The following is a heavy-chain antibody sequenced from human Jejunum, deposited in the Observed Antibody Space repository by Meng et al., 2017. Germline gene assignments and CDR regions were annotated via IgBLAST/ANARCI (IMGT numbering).Heavy chain of an antibody. CDR2: TYNSGNN. J-gene: IGHJ4*02. CDR3: AAYFGSAGGRGY. V-gene: IGHV4-61*01. D-gene: IGHD2-15*01. CDR1: GAFFSSGSYH. Sequence: SEPLSLTCTVSGAFFSSGSYHWSWIRQPPGKGLEWVGCTYNSGNNKYNPSLESRVTISRDTSKNQFSLKLTSATAADTAVYYCAAYFGSAGGRGYWGQGALVTVSS.